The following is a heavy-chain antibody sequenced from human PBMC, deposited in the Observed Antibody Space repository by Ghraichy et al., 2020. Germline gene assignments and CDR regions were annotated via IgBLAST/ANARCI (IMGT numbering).Heavy chain of an antibody. V-gene: IGHV3-15*01. J-gene: IGHJ6*03. D-gene: IGHD1-7*01. CDR3: TTVRYNWNYVGGYYYYYMDV. CDR1: GFTFSNAW. CDR2: IKSKTDGGTT. Sequence: GSLNISCAASGFTFSNAWMSWVRQAPGKGLEWVGRIKSKTDGGTTDYAAPVKGRFTISRDDSKNTLYLQMNSLKTEDTAVYYCTTVRYNWNYVGGYYYYYMDVWGKGTTVTVSS.